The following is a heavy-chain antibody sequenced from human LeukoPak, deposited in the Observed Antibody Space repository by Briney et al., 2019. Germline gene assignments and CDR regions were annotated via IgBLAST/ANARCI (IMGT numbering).Heavy chain of an antibody. V-gene: IGHV4-59*01. CDR2: IYYSGST. CDR1: GGSISSYY. Sequence: SETLFLTCTVSGGSISSYYWSWIRQPPGKGLEWIGYIYYSGSTNYNPSLKSRVTISVDTSKNQFSLKLSSVTAADTAVYYCARGSSWYYFDYWGQGTLVTVSS. CDR3: ARGSSWYYFDY. J-gene: IGHJ4*02. D-gene: IGHD6-13*01.